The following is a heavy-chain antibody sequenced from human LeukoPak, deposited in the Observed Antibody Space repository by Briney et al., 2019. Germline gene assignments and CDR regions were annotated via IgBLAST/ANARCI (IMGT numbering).Heavy chain of an antibody. V-gene: IGHV3-15*01. CDR1: GFTFSNAW. CDR2: IKSKTDGGTT. D-gene: IGHD3-10*01. CDR3: TTGSGGGSGSYYVWSWFDP. J-gene: IGHJ5*02. Sequence: GGSLRLSCAASGFTFSNAWMSWVRQAPGKGLEWVGRIKSKTDGGTTDYAAPVKGRFTISRDDSKNTLYLQMNSLKTEDTAVYYCTTGSGGGSGSYYVWSWFDPWGQGTLVTVSS.